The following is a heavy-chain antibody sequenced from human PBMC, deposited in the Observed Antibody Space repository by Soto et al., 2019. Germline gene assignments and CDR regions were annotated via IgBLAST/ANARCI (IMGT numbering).Heavy chain of an antibody. CDR2: MSYDGTKE. D-gene: IGHD6-13*01. CDR3: AKEFGSTWIDH. CDR1: GFTLTTYG. J-gene: IGHJ4*02. Sequence: PGGSLRLSCAASGFTLTTYGMHWVRQAPGKGLEWVAAMSYDGTKEYYADSVKGRFTISRDSSRNTLFLQLNSLRAVDTAVYYCAKEFGSTWIDHWGEGTLVTVSS. V-gene: IGHV3-30*18.